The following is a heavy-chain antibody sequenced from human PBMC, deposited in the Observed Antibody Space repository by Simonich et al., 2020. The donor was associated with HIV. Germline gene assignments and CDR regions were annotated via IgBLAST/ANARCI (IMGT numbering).Heavy chain of an antibody. CDR2: IYYSGRT. CDR3: ARTSYYGSGSYYSDY. V-gene: IGHV4-59*12. J-gene: IGHJ4*02. D-gene: IGHD3-10*01. CDR1: GGSISSYY. Sequence: QVQLQESGPGLVKPSETLSLTCTVSGGSISSYYWSWIRQPPGKGLDWIGYIYYSGRTNHTPSLKSRVTISVDTAKNQFSLKRSSVTAADTAVYYCARTSYYGSGSYYSDYWGQGTLVTVSS.